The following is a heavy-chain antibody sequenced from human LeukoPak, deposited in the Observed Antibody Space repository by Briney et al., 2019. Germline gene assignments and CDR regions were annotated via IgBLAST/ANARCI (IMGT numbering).Heavy chain of an antibody. CDR2: INHSGST. V-gene: IGHV4-34*01. CDR3: ARKTTVTTGFDP. Sequence: PSETLSLTCAVYGGSFSGYYWSWIRQPPGKGLEWIGEINHSGSTNYNPSLKSRVIISVDTSKNQFSLKLSSVTAADTAVYYCARKTTVTTGFDPWGQGTLVTVSS. CDR1: GGSFSGYY. D-gene: IGHD4-17*01. J-gene: IGHJ5*02.